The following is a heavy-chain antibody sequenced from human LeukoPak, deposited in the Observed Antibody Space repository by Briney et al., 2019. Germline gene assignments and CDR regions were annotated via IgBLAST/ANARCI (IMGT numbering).Heavy chain of an antibody. Sequence: PGGSLRLSCAASGFTFSSYSMNWVRQAPGKGLEWVSYISSTSGTIHYADSVKGRFTISRDNAMNSLYLQVNSLRAEDTAVYYCARDRYSSGWFSFDYWGQETLVTVSS. CDR3: ARDRYSSGWFSFDY. CDR1: GFTFSSYS. D-gene: IGHD6-19*01. CDR2: ISSTSGTI. V-gene: IGHV3-48*01. J-gene: IGHJ4*02.